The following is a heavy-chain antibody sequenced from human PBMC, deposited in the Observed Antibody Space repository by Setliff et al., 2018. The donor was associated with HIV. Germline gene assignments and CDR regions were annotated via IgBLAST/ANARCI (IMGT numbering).Heavy chain of an antibody. CDR2: INRDGSNK. J-gene: IGHJ3*02. CDR3: AKDRLEWLAPDGFDI. CDR1: GFTFSNYW. Sequence: AGGSLRLSCAASGFTFSNYWMTWVRQAPGKGLEWVAQINRDGSNKYYADSVKGRFTISRDNSKNTLYLQMSSLRAEDTAVYYCAKDRLEWLAPDGFDIWGLGTMVTVSS. V-gene: IGHV3-7*01. D-gene: IGHD3-3*01.